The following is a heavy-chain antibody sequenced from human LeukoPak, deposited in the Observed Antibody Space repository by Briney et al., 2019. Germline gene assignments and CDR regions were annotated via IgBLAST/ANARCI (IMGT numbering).Heavy chain of an antibody. J-gene: IGHJ3*02. D-gene: IGHD1-14*01. CDR1: GYSFTGYY. CDR3: ARVTFKANRARKSPWGTLDI. Sequence: ASVKVSCKASGYSFTGYYMHWVRQAPGQGLEWMGWLNPKSGGTYYQQNFQGRVTLTRDTSINTAYMELTRLRSDDTAVYYCARVTFKANRARKSPWGTLDIWGQGTLVSVSS. CDR2: LNPKSGGT. V-gene: IGHV1-2*02.